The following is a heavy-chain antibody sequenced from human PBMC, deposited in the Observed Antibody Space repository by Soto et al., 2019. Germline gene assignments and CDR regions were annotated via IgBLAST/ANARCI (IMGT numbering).Heavy chain of an antibody. CDR1: GFTFSSYG. D-gene: IGHD4-4*01. Sequence: GGSLRLSCAASGFTFSSYGMHWVRQAPGRGLEWVGRSRNKPKSYTTEYAASVKGRFTISRDDSKNSLYLQMNSLKTEDTAVYYCTRGPTVTTNYYYGMDVWGQGTTVTVSS. CDR2: SRNKPKSYTT. CDR3: TRGPTVTTNYYYGMDV. V-gene: IGHV3-72*01. J-gene: IGHJ6*02.